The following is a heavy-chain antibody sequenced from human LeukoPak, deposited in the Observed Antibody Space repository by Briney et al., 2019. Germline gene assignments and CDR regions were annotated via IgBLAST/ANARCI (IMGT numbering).Heavy chain of an antibody. Sequence: SQTLSLTCTVSGASIRSGDYYWGWIRQPPGKGLEWIGYIYDSGSTYYNPSLKSRITISVDTSENRFSLKLSSVTATDTAVYYCARDCSGGSCYGAFDIWGQGTMVTVSS. CDR2: IYDSGST. J-gene: IGHJ3*02. D-gene: IGHD2-15*01. V-gene: IGHV4-30-4*01. CDR3: ARDCSGGSCYGAFDI. CDR1: GASIRSGDYY.